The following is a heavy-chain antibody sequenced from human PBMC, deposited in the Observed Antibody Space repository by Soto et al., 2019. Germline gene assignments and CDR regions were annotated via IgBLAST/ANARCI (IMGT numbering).Heavy chain of an antibody. CDR3: ARGPPLGY. CDR2: IYHSGST. V-gene: IGHV4-30-2*01. CDR1: GGSIRSGGYS. Sequence: PSETLSLTCAVSGGSIRSGGYSWSWIRQPPGKGLEWIGYIYHSGSTYYNPSLKSRVTISVDRSKNQFSLKLSSVTAADTAVYYCARGPPLGYWGQGTLVTVSS. J-gene: IGHJ4*02.